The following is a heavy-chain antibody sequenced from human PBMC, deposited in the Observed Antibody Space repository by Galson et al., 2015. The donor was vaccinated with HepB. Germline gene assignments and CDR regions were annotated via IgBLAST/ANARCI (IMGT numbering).Heavy chain of an antibody. J-gene: IGHJ4*02. Sequence: SLRLSCAASGFTFSSYAMSWVRQAPGKGLEWVSTVSGSGGSTDYADSVKGRITISRDNSKNTLYLQMNSLRVEDTAVYYCAKGIAAAGSYDYWAQGTLVTVSS. CDR2: VSGSGGST. CDR1: GFTFSSYA. D-gene: IGHD6-13*01. CDR3: AKGIAAAGSYDY. V-gene: IGHV3-23*01.